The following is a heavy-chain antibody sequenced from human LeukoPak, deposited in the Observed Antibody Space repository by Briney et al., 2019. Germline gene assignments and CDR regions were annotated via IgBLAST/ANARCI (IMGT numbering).Heavy chain of an antibody. CDR3: ARAGYSGYDSPVY. V-gene: IGHV1-2*06. J-gene: IGHJ4*02. CDR2: INPNSGGT. D-gene: IGHD5-12*01. CDR1: GYTFTGYY. Sequence: ASVKVSCKASGYTFTGYYMHWVRQAPGQGLEWMGRINPNSGGTNYAQKFQGRVTMTRDTSISTAYMELSRLKSDDTAVYYCARAGYSGYDSPVYWGQGTLVTVSS.